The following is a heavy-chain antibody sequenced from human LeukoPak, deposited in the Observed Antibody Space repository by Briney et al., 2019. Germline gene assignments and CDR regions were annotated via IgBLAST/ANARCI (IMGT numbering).Heavy chain of an antibody. D-gene: IGHD2-2*01. CDR1: GFTFTSSA. Sequence: ASVKVSCKASGFTFTSSAVQWVRQARGQRLEWLGWIVVGSGNTNYAQKFQERVTITRDMSTSTAYMELSSLRSEDTAVYYCAADLTASSTRRFDPWGQGTLVTVSS. CDR2: IVVGSGNT. CDR3: AADLTASSTRRFDP. V-gene: IGHV1-58*01. J-gene: IGHJ5*02.